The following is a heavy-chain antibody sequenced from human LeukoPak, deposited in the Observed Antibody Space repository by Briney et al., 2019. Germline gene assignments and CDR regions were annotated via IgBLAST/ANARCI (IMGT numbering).Heavy chain of an antibody. D-gene: IGHD1-26*01. CDR2: IWYDGSNK. Sequence: GGSLRLSCAASGFTFSSYGMHWVRRAPGKGLEWVAVIWYDGSNKYYADSVKGRFTISRDNSKNTLYLQMNSLRAEDTAVYYCARDLSGYFDYWGQGTLVTVSS. CDR1: GFTFSSYG. CDR3: ARDLSGYFDY. J-gene: IGHJ4*02. V-gene: IGHV3-33*01.